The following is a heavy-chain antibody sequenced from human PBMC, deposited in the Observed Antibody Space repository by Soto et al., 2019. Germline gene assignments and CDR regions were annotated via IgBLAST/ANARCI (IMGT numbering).Heavy chain of an antibody. D-gene: IGHD4-17*01. CDR3: ETVTVTGAFDI. V-gene: IGHV3-30*03. CDR1: GFTFSSYG. J-gene: IGHJ3*02. CDR2: ISYDGSNK. Sequence: VQLVESGGGVVQPGRSLRLSCAASGFTFSSYGMHWVRQAPGKGLEWVAVISYDGSNKYYADSVKGRFTISRDNSKNTLYLQMNSLRAEDTAVYYCETVTVTGAFDIWGQGTMVTVSS.